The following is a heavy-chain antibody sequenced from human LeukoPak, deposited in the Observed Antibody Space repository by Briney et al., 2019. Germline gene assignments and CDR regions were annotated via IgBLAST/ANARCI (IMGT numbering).Heavy chain of an antibody. CDR1: GFTFSSYI. CDR3: ASVGPRDAFDI. Sequence: GGSLRLSCAASGFTFSSYIMNWVRQAPGKGLEWVSSISSSSSYIYYADSVKGRFTISRDNAKNSLYLQMNSLRAEDTAVYYCASVGPRDAFDIWGQGTMVTVSS. J-gene: IGHJ3*02. CDR2: ISSSSSYI. V-gene: IGHV3-21*01.